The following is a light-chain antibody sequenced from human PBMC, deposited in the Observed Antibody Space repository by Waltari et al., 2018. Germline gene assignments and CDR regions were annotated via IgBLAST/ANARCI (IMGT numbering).Light chain of an antibody. J-gene: IGKJ4*01. CDR2: GAS. V-gene: IGKV3-15*01. CDR3: QQYNDWPPLT. CDR1: QSVSRF. Sequence: EVVMTQSPATLSVSPGERVTLSCRASQSVSRFVAWYQQKLGQAPRLLIYGASTRATGIPARFSGSGSGTEFTLTISSLQSEDFAVYYCQQYNDWPPLTFGGGTKLEIK.